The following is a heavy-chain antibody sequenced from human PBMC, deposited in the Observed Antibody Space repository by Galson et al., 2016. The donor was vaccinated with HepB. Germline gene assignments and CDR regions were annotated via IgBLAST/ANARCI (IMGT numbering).Heavy chain of an antibody. D-gene: IGHD1-1*01. CDR1: GFIFSEYY. CDR3: ALYNGDFDY. CDR2: ITSSGHTV. Sequence: SLRLSCAASGFIFSEYYMSWIRQAPGKGLEWILYITSSGHTVYYAESVKGRFTLSRDNVKNSLYLQMNGLRAEDTAVYYCALYNGDFDYWVQGTLVTVSS. V-gene: IGHV3-11*04. J-gene: IGHJ4*02.